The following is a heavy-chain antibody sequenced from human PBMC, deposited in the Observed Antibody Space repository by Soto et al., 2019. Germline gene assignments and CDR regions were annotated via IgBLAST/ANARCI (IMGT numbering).Heavy chain of an antibody. V-gene: IGHV4-30-4*01. J-gene: IGHJ5*02. CDR1: GGSISSGDYY. Sequence: KPSETLSLTCTVSGGSISSGDYYWSWIRQPPGKGLEWIGYIFYSGSTYYNPSLKSRVSIPGDTSKNQFALKLSSVTAADTAVYYCARDWGRSWMCKWFDPWGQGTLVTVSS. CDR2: IFYSGST. D-gene: IGHD6-13*01. CDR3: ARDWGRSWMCKWFDP.